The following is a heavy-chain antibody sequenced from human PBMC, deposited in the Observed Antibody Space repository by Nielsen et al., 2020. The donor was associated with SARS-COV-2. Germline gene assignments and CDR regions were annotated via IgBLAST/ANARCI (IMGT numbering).Heavy chain of an antibody. CDR2: IYTSGST. D-gene: IGHD6-13*01. CDR3: ARFSSSWYPPYYYGMDV. CDR1: GGSISSGSYY. J-gene: IGHJ6*02. V-gene: IGHV4-61*02. Sequence: SETLSLTCTVSGGSISSGSYYWSWIRQPAGKGLEWIGRIYTSGSTNYNPSLKSRATISVDTSKNQFSLKLSSVTAADTAVYYCARFSSSWYPPYYYGMDVWGQGTTVTVSS.